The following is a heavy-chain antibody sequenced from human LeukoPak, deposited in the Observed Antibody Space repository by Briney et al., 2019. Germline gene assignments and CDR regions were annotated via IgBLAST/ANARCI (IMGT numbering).Heavy chain of an antibody. J-gene: IGHJ4*02. CDR2: IYYSGST. CDR3: ARYSSSSWYGGYFDY. Sequence: SETLSLTCTVSGGSISSYYWSWIRQPPGKGLEWIGYIYYSGSTNYNPSLKSRVTISVDTSKNQSSLKLSSVTAADTAMYYCARYSSSSWYGGYFDYWGQGTLVTVSS. V-gene: IGHV4-59*08. D-gene: IGHD6-13*01. CDR1: GGSISSYY.